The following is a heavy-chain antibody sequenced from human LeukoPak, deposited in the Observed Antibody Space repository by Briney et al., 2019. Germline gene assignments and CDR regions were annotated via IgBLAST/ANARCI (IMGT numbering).Heavy chain of an antibody. D-gene: IGHD3-10*01. V-gene: IGHV3-23*01. CDR2: ISISDVNT. J-gene: IGHJ4*02. Sequence: GGSLRLSCAASGFTFNNYAMNWFRQAPGKGLEWISSISISDVNTYYADSVKGRFTTSRDNSENTLYLQMNSLRVEDTAVYYCAKSYTYGWASYYNHYDYWGQGTLVTVSS. CDR1: GFTFNNYA. CDR3: AKSYTYGWASYYNHYDY.